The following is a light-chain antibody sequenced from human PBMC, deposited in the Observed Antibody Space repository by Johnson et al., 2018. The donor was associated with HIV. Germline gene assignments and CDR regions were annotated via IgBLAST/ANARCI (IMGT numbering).Light chain of an antibody. Sequence: QPVLTQPPSVSAAPGQKVTISCSGSSSNIGNTYVSWYQQLPGTAPTLLIYENNKRPSGIPDRFYGSKSGTSATLGITALQTGDEADYYCGTWDSSLSAYVVGTGTKVTVL. CDR2: ENN. V-gene: IGLV1-51*02. J-gene: IGLJ1*01. CDR1: SSNIGNTY. CDR3: GTWDSSLSAYV.